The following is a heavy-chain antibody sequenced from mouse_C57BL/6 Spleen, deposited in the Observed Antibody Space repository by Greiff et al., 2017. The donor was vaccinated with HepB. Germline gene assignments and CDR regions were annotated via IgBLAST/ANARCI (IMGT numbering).Heavy chain of an antibody. Sequence: QVQLKQPGAELVRPGTSVKLSCKASGYTFTSYWMHWVKQRPGQGLEWIGVIDPSDSYTNYNQKFKGKATLTVDTSSSTAYMQLSSLTSEDSAVYYCAAITTVVATDGGYWGQGTTLTVSS. CDR3: AAITTVVATDGGY. V-gene: IGHV1-59*01. D-gene: IGHD1-1*01. CDR1: GYTFTSYW. CDR2: IDPSDSYT. J-gene: IGHJ2*01.